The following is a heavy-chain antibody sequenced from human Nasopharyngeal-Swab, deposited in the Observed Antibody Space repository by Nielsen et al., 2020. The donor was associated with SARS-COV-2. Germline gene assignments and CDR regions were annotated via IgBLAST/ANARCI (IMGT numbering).Heavy chain of an antibody. CDR3: ARAGIAAAGFGLDV. CDR1: GYTFTSYD. D-gene: IGHD6-13*01. Sequence: ASVQVSCKASGYTFTSYDINWVRQATGQGLEWMGWINPNSGNTGYAQKFQGRVTMTRNTSISTAYMALSSLRSEDTAVYYCARAGIAAAGFGLDVWGQGTTVTVSS. CDR2: INPNSGNT. V-gene: IGHV1-8*01. J-gene: IGHJ6*02.